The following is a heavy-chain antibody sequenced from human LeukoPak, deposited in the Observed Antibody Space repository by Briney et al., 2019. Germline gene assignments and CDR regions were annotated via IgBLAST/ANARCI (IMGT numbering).Heavy chain of an antibody. Sequence: SETLSLTCSVSGDSISSSSSYWGWIRQPPGKGLEWIGSNSGSTYYNTSLKSRVTISVDTSKNQFSLKLSSVTAADTAVYYCARLRYPFDYWGQGTLVTVSS. CDR2: NSGST. D-gene: IGHD4-17*01. CDR3: ARLRYPFDY. J-gene: IGHJ4*02. V-gene: IGHV4-39*01. CDR1: GDSISSSSSY.